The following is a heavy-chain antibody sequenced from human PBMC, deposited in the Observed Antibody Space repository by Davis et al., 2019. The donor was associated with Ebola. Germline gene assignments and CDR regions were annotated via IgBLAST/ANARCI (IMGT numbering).Heavy chain of an antibody. D-gene: IGHD3-3*01. V-gene: IGHV2-26*01. J-gene: IGHJ6*02. CDR1: GFSLSNARMG. Sequence: SGPTLVKPTQTLTLTCTVSGFSLSNARMGVSWIRQPPGKALEWLAHIFSNDEKSYSTSLKSRLTISKDTSKSQVVLTMTNMDPVDTATYYCARIRDFWGGSVDYYDGMDVWGQGTTVTVSS. CDR3: ARIRDFWGGSVDYYDGMDV. CDR2: IFSNDEK.